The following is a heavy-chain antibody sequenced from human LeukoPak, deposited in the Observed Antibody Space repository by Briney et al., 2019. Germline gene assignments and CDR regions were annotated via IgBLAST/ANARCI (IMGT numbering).Heavy chain of an antibody. CDR2: IGTGGSPI. CDR3: ASFYDRSGRDY. J-gene: IGHJ4*02. CDR1: GFTFSSYE. Sequence: GGSLRLSCAASGFTFSSYEMNWVRQAPGKGLEWVSYIGTGGSPISYADSVKGRFTVSRDNPKNSLYLQMNSLRAEDTAVYYCASFYDRSGRDYWGQGVLVTVAT. D-gene: IGHD3-22*01. V-gene: IGHV3-48*03.